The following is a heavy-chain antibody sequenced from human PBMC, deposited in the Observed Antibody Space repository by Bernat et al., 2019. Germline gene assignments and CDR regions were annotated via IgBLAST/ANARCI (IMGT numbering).Heavy chain of an antibody. CDR2: IYPGDSDT. J-gene: IGHJ4*02. V-gene: IGHV5-51*01. CDR3: AGHDSSGYLNY. D-gene: IGHD3-22*01. CDR1: GYSFTSYW. Sequence: EVQLVQSGAEVKKPGESLKISCKGSGYSFTSYWIGWVRQMPGKGLGWMGIIYPGDSDTKYSPSFQGQVTISANKSISAAYMQWSSLKASDTAMYFCAGHDSSGYLNYWGQGTLVTVSS.